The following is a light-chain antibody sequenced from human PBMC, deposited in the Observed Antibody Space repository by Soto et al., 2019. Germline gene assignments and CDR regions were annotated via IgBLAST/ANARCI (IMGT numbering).Light chain of an antibody. V-gene: IGKV1-5*03. CDR3: QQYDTSPLT. Sequence: DIQLTQSPSTLSASVGDTITITCRASQSINTWLAWYQQRPGKAPKLLIYKASSLEGGVPSRFSGSGSGTEFSLTISSLQPDDFGTYYCQQYDTSPLTFGGGTKVDI. CDR2: KAS. J-gene: IGKJ4*01. CDR1: QSINTW.